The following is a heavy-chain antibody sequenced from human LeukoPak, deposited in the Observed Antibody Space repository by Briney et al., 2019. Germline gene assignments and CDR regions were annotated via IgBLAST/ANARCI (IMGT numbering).Heavy chain of an antibody. Sequence: ASVKVSYTASGYTFTGYYIHWVRQAPGQGLEWMGRINPNSGGTNYAQKFQGRVTMTRDTSTSTAYMELSRLRSDDTAIYYCAREVSGDPGGNWGQGALVSVSS. CDR3: AREVSGDPGGN. V-gene: IGHV1-2*06. CDR1: GYTFTGYY. D-gene: IGHD7-27*01. J-gene: IGHJ4*02. CDR2: INPNSGGT.